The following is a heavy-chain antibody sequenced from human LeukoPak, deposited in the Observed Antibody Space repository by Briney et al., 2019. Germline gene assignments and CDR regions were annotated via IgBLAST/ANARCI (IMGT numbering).Heavy chain of an antibody. CDR3: AKIPQATGIVSFDY. CDR2: ISSSSSYI. V-gene: IGHV3-21*04. J-gene: IGHJ4*02. D-gene: IGHD6-13*01. CDR1: GFTFSSYS. Sequence: GGSLRLSCAASGFTFSSYSMNWVRQAPGKGLEWVSSISSSSSYIYYADSVKGRFTISRDNAKKSLYLQMNSLRAEDTAVYYCAKIPQATGIVSFDYWGQGTLVTVSS.